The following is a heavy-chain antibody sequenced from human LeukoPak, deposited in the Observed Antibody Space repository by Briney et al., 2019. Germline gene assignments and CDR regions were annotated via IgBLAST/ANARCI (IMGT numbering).Heavy chain of an antibody. J-gene: IGHJ4*02. D-gene: IGHD3-22*01. CDR2: ISGDGGST. Sequence: PGGSLRLSCAASGFTFDVYAMHWVRQAPGKGLEWVSLISGDGGSTYYADSVKGRVTISRDNSQNSLYLQMNSLRTEDTALYCCAKEVMCAKTYYYDSSGCYYFDYWGQGTLVTVSS. CDR1: GFTFDVYA. CDR3: AKEVMCAKTYYYDSSGCYYFDY. V-gene: IGHV3-43*02.